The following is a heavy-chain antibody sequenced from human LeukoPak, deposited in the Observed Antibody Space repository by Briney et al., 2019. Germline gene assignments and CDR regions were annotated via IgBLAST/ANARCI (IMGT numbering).Heavy chain of an antibody. V-gene: IGHV4-59*01. Sequence: SETLSLTCTVSGGSISSYYWSWIRQPPGKGLEWIGYIYYSGSTNYNPSLKSRVTISVDTSKNQFSLKLSSVTAADTAVYYCARESSYCSGGSCYSGNYYMDVWGEGTTVTVSS. J-gene: IGHJ6*03. CDR2: IYYSGST. D-gene: IGHD2-15*01. CDR1: GGSISSYY. CDR3: ARESSYCSGGSCYSGNYYMDV.